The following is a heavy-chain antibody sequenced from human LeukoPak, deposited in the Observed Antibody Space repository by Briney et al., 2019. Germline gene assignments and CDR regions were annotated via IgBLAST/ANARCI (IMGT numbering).Heavy chain of an antibody. J-gene: IGHJ3*02. D-gene: IGHD2-15*01. CDR2: IYYSGST. CDR3: ARDHCSGGSCFTWYAFDI. V-gene: IGHV4-39*07. Sequence: SETLSLTCTVSGGSISSSSYYWGWIRQPPGKGLEWIGSIYYSGSTYYNPSLKSRVTISVDTSKNQFSLKLSSVTAADTAVYYCARDHCSGGSCFTWYAFDIWGQGTMVTVSS. CDR1: GGSISSSSYY.